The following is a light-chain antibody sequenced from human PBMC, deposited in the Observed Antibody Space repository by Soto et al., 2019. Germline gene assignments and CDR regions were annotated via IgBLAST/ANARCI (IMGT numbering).Light chain of an antibody. V-gene: IGLV2-14*01. CDR1: SSDVGGYNY. Sequence: QSVLTQPASVSGSPGQSITISCTGTSSDVGGYNYVSWYQQHPGKASKLMIYDVSNRPSGVSNRFSGSKSGNTASLTISGLQAEDEADYYCSSYTSSSTSFGGGTKLTVL. J-gene: IGLJ2*01. CDR2: DVS. CDR3: SSYTSSSTS.